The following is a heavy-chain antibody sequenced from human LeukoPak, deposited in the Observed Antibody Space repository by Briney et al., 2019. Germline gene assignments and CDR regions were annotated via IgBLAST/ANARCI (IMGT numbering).Heavy chain of an antibody. CDR3: ARDTPQHLKRYDY. V-gene: IGHV1-18*01. J-gene: IGHJ4*02. CDR2: INTHNGNT. CDR1: GYNFDEFG. Sequence: RASVKVSCKASGYNFDEFGIAWVRHAPGQGLEWMGWINTHNGNTKYAQQYQGRVTMTTDTSTSTVYMELRSLRSDDTAVYFCARDTPQHLKRYDYWGQGTQVTVSS. D-gene: IGHD6-13*01.